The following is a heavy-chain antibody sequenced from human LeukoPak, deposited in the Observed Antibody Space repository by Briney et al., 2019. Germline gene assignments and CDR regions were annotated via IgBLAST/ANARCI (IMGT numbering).Heavy chain of an antibody. CDR3: ARDYRRASGTYDY. Sequence: GGSLRLSCAASGFTFSTYSMNWVRQAPGKGLEWVSSISSSTYIYYADSVKGRFTVSRDNAKNSLYLQMNSLRAEGTAVYYCARDYRRASGTYDYWGQGTLVTVSS. D-gene: IGHD1-26*01. CDR1: GFTFSTYS. CDR2: ISSSTYI. V-gene: IGHV3-21*01. J-gene: IGHJ4*02.